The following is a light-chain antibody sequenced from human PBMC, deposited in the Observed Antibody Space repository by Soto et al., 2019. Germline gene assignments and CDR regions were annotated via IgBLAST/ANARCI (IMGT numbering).Light chain of an antibody. Sequence: QSALTQPASVSGSPGQSITISCTGTSSDVGGYNYVSWYQQHPDKAPKLMIYEVSNRPSGVSSRFSGSKSGNTASLTISGLQAEDEVDYYCSSYTSSSTPVVFGGGTKVTVL. CDR1: SSDVGGYNY. CDR3: SSYTSSSTPVV. J-gene: IGLJ2*01. CDR2: EVS. V-gene: IGLV2-14*01.